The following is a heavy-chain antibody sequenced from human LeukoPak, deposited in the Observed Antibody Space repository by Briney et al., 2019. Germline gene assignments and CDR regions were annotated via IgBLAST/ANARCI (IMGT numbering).Heavy chain of an antibody. J-gene: IGHJ4*02. Sequence: PSQTLSLTCTVSGGSISSGSYFWSWIRQPAGKGLEWIGRIYISGSTNYNPSLKSRVTISVDTSRNQFSLKLSSVTAADTAVYYCAREGGPDTAQLDYWGPGTLVTVSS. CDR2: IYISGST. CDR1: GGSISSGSYF. D-gene: IGHD5-18*01. V-gene: IGHV4-61*02. CDR3: AREGGPDTAQLDY.